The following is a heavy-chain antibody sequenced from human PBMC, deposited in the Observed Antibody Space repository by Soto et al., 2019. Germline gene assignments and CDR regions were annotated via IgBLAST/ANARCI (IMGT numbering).Heavy chain of an antibody. Sequence: QVQLQESGPGLVKPSGTLSLTCAVSGGSFTSNNWWTWVRQPPGQGLEWIGEIYRTGSTNYNPSLMSLVTRSLDKSKNQFSLKVTSRTAADSAVYYCASRDPGTSVDYWGQGTLVTVSS. CDR2: IYRTGST. CDR1: GGSFTSNNW. D-gene: IGHD1-7*01. V-gene: IGHV4-4*02. J-gene: IGHJ4*02. CDR3: ASRDPGTSVDY.